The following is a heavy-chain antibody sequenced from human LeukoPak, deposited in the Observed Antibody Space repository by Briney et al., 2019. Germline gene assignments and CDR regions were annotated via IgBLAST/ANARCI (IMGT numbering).Heavy chain of an antibody. CDR3: APMVRWLDTYNWFDP. CDR2: ISRSGLSI. V-gene: IGHV3-48*03. CDR1: GFTFSSYE. Sequence: PGGSLRLSCAAPGFTFSSYEMNWVRQAPGKGLEWVSFISRSGLSIYYGDSVKGRFTTSRDNAKNALYLQMNSLRAEDTAVYYCAPMVRWLDTYNWFDPWGQGTLVTVSS. D-gene: IGHD4/OR15-4a*01. J-gene: IGHJ5*02.